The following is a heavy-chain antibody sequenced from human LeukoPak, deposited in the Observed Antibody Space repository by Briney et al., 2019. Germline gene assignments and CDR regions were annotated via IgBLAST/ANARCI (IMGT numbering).Heavy chain of an antibody. V-gene: IGHV3-48*02. CDR2: IDTSSSRI. D-gene: IGHD1-26*01. Sequence: GGSLRLSCAASGFRTIDYVMNWVRQAPGKGLEWVSYIDTSSSRIHYADSVKGRFTISRDDAKNSLYLQMNSLRDEDTAVYYCARELGRVGAFDIWGQGTMVTVSS. CDR3: ARELGRVGAFDI. CDR1: GFRTIDYV. J-gene: IGHJ3*02.